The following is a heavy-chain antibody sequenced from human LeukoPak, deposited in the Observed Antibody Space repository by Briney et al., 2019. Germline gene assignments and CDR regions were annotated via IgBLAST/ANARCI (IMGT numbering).Heavy chain of an antibody. CDR2: ISGSGETI. V-gene: IGHV3-48*03. J-gene: IGHJ5*02. Sequence: GGSLRLSCAASGFTFSTYQMHWLRQAPGKGLEWVSYISGSGETILYADSVKGRFTMSRDNAKDSLYLQMSSLTVDVTAVYYCAREVSTSWFDPWGQGTLVAVSS. CDR1: GFTFSTYQ. D-gene: IGHD5/OR15-5a*01. CDR3: AREVSTSWFDP.